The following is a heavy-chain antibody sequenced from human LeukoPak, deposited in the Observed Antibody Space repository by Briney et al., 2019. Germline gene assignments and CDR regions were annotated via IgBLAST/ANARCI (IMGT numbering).Heavy chain of an antibody. CDR2: ISPNNGDT. V-gene: IGHV1-2*02. CDR3: AAPGYKYGYVLDH. J-gene: IGHJ4*02. CDR1: GYTFTGYY. D-gene: IGHD5-18*01. Sequence: ASVKVSCKASGYTFTGYYMHWVRQAPGQGPEWMGWISPNNGDTRNSQKFQGRVTMTTDTSISTAYMELSGLTSDDTAVYYCAAPGYKYGYVLDHWGQGALVTVSS.